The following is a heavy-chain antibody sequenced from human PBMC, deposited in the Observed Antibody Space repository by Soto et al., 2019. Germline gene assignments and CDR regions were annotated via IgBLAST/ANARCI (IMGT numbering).Heavy chain of an antibody. CDR1: GGSLSNYG. V-gene: IGHV1-69*12. CDR2: IIPVFGTA. D-gene: IGHD4-17*01. CDR3: ARGDATKIVVTTYYGMDV. J-gene: IGHJ6*02. Sequence: QVQLVQSGAEVKKPGSSVKVSCKASGGSLSNYGISWVRQAPGQGLEWMGGIIPVFGTANYALNFQGRVTITADESTSIVSMDVTSLTSEDTAVYYCARGDATKIVVTTYYGMDVWGQGTTVTVSS.